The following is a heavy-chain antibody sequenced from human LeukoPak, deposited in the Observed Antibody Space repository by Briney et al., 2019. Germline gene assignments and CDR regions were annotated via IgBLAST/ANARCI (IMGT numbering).Heavy chain of an antibody. V-gene: IGHV1-18*01. CDR2: ISAYNGDI. CDR3: AGNHEVKGAYYMDV. J-gene: IGHJ6*03. CDR1: GYTFTTYG. Sequence: ASVKVSCKASGYTFTTYGVTWVRQAPRQGLEWMGWISAYNGDIKYAEKFQGRITLTTDTFTNTAYLELRSLRSDDTAVYYCAGNHEVKGAYYMDVWGKGTTVTISS. D-gene: IGHD1-14*01.